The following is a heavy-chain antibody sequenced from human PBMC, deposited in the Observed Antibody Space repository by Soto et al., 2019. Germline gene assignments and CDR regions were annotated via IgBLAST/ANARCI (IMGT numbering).Heavy chain of an antibody. D-gene: IGHD3-3*01. J-gene: IGHJ3*02. Sequence: EAQLLESGGGLVQPGGSLRLSCAASGFTFSEYAMSWVRQAPGKGLEWVSVIGGDGGSPNYADSVKGRFTVSRDNSKSTMNLQMDSMKAEDPAVFYWANCSINRNGIYDQLDIWDQGTTVTVSS. CDR1: GFTFSEYA. CDR3: ANCSINRNGIYDQLDI. V-gene: IGHV3-23*01. CDR2: IGGDGGSP.